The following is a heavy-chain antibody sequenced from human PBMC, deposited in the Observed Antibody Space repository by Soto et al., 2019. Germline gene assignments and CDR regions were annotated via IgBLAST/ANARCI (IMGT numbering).Heavy chain of an antibody. D-gene: IGHD3-9*01. V-gene: IGHV4-39*01. CDR2: IYYSGST. CDR1: GGSISSSSYY. J-gene: IGHJ4*02. Sequence: ASETLSLTCTVSGGSISSSSYYWGWIRQPPGKGLEWTGSIYYSGSTYYNPSLKSRVTISVDTSKNQFSLKLSSVTAADTAVYYCARWGGEYYDILTGYLYFDYWGQGTLVTVSS. CDR3: ARWGGEYYDILTGYLYFDY.